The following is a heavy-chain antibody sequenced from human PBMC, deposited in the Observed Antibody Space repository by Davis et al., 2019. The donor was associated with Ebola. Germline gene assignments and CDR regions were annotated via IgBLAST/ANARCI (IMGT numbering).Heavy chain of an antibody. J-gene: IGHJ6*04. CDR3: ARGVSSGWSMDV. V-gene: IGHV3-11*01. CDR1: GFSFSDYF. D-gene: IGHD6-19*01. Sequence: PGGSLRLSCAASGFSFSDYFMTWIRQAPGNVPHLFSYISGSGSTIYYADSVKGRFTISRDNAKNSLYLQVNSLRAEDTAVYYCARGVSSGWSMDVWGKGTTVIVSS. CDR2: ISGSGSTI.